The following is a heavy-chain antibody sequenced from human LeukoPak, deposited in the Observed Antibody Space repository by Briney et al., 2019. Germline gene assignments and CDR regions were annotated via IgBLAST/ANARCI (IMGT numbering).Heavy chain of an antibody. CDR2: ITSSSSYI. D-gene: IGHD3-22*01. J-gene: IGHJ4*02. Sequence: GGSLRLSCAASGFTFSTYSVYWVRQAPGKGLEWVSSITSSSSYIYYADSVKGRFTFSRDNAKNSLYLQMNSLRAEDTAVYYCARGGHAYYDSGGYRCYFDYWGQGTLVTVSS. V-gene: IGHV3-21*01. CDR3: ARGGHAYYDSGGYRCYFDY. CDR1: GFTFSTYS.